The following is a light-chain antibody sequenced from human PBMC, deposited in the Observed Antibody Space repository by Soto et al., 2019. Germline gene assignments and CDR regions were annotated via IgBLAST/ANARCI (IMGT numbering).Light chain of an antibody. J-gene: IGLJ1*01. CDR2: EVT. Sequence: QSVLTQPASVSGSPGQSITISCTGTSSDVGGYNFVSWYQQHPGKGPKLMIYEVTNRPSGVSNRFSGSKSGNTASLTISGLQAEDEADDYCSSYTGSYSLYVFGTGTKVTVL. V-gene: IGLV2-14*01. CDR1: SSDVGGYNF. CDR3: SSYTGSYSLYV.